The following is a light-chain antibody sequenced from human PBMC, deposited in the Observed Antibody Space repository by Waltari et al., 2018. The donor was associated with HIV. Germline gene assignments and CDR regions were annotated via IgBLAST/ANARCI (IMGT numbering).Light chain of an antibody. CDR3: VLYMGSGIWV. CDR1: SGSVSTTYY. V-gene: IGLV8-61*01. Sequence: QTVVTQEPSFSVSPGGTVTLTCGLSSGSVSTTYYPSWYQQTPGRAPRTLISSTNIRSSGVPDLFSGSILGNKAALTITGAQADEESHYYCVLYMGSGIWVFGGGTKLTVL. CDR2: STN. J-gene: IGLJ3*02.